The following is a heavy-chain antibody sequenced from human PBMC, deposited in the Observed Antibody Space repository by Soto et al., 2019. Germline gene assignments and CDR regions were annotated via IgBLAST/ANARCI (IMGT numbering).Heavy chain of an antibody. Sequence: QVQLQESGPGLVKHSQTLSLTCTVYGASIGSGTYYWHWIRQHPGTGLDWIGWLSHSGGTYYNPSIRSRTTIPEATSKNLFSLGLTSVDAADKAVYYCGRGTRHDTRFGESILDFWVQGTLVTVSS. CDR3: GRGTRHDTRFGESILDF. D-gene: IGHD3-10*01. V-gene: IGHV4-31*03. CDR2: LSHSGGT. CDR1: GASIGSGTYY. J-gene: IGHJ4*02.